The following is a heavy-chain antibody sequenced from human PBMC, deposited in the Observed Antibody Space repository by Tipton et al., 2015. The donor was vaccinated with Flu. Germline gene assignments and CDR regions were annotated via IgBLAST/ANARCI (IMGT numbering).Heavy chain of an antibody. CDR2: ISYDGSNK. CDR3: ARVVVGAADY. D-gene: IGHD1-26*01. CDR1: GFTFSSYA. Sequence: RSLRLSCAASGFTFSSYAMHWVRQAPGKGLEWVAVISYDGSNKYYADSVKGRFTISRDNSKNTLYLQMNSLRAEGTAVYYCARVVVGAADYWGQGTLVTVSS. J-gene: IGHJ4*02. V-gene: IGHV3-30*01.